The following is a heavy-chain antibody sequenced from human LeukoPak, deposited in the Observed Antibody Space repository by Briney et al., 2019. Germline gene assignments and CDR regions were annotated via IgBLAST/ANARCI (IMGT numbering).Heavy chain of an antibody. CDR1: GFAFGSEA. Sequence: GGSLRLSCAVSGFAFGSEAMSWVRQAPGKGLEWVSSISSSSSYIYYADSVKGRFTISRDNAKNSLYLQMNSLRAEDTAVYYCARAEGDIGIAVAGRPFDYWGQGTLVTVSS. CDR2: ISSSSSYI. D-gene: IGHD6-19*01. CDR3: ARAEGDIGIAVAGRPFDY. V-gene: IGHV3-21*01. J-gene: IGHJ4*02.